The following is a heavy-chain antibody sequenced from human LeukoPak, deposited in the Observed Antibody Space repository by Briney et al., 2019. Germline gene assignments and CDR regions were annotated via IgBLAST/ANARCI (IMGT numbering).Heavy chain of an antibody. D-gene: IGHD2-21*02. CDR2: ISHVGSNK. CDR1: GFTFSSYA. Sequence: GGSLRLSCAASGFTFSSYAMHWVRQAPGKGLEWVAVISHVGSNKYSAHSVKGRFTISRDNSKNTLYLQMNSLRAEDAAVYYCARWYCGGDGLDYWGQGTLVSVSS. J-gene: IGHJ4*02. CDR3: ARWYCGGDGLDY. V-gene: IGHV3-30*04.